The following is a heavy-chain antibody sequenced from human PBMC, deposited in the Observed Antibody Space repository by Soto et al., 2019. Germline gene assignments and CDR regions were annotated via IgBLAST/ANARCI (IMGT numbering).Heavy chain of an antibody. CDR1: GGSISSSSYY. D-gene: IGHD6-25*01. V-gene: IGHV4-39*01. Sequence: ETLSLTCTVSGGSISSSSYYWGWIRQPPGKGLEWIGSIYYSGSTYYNPSLKSRVTISVDTSKNQFSLKLSSVTAADTAVYYCARPRGRGLYYGMDVWGQGTTVTVSS. CDR3: ARPRGRGLYYGMDV. CDR2: IYYSGST. J-gene: IGHJ6*02.